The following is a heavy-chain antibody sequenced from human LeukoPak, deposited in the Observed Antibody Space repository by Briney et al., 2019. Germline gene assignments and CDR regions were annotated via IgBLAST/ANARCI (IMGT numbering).Heavy chain of an antibody. CDR3: ARGHSSGWFDY. D-gene: IGHD6-19*01. V-gene: IGHV1-46*01. CDR1: GYTFTSYG. J-gene: IGHJ4*02. CDR2: INPSGGST. Sequence: ASVKVSCKASGYTFTSYGISWVRQAPGQGLEWMGIINPSGGSTSYAQKFQGRVTMTRDMSTSTVYMELSSLRSEDTAVYYCARGHSSGWFDYWGQGTLVTVSS.